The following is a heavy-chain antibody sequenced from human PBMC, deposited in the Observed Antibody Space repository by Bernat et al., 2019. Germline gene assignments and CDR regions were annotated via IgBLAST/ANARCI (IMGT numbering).Heavy chain of an antibody. J-gene: IGHJ3*02. CDR1: GLNFRTCA. V-gene: IGHV3-30-3*01. CDR3: IRENDAFDI. CDR2: ITYDGSNK. Sequence: QVQVVESGGGVVQPGRSLRLSCAASGLNFRTCAMHWVRQAPGKGLEWVALITYDGSNKYYADSVKGRFTISRDNSKNTLYLQLNSLRAEDTAVYYCIRENDAFDIWGQGTMVTVSS.